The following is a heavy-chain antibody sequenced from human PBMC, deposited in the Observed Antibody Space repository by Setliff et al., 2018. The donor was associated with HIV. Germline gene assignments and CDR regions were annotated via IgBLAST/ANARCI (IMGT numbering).Heavy chain of an antibody. D-gene: IGHD3-22*01. CDR1: GGTFSSYA. CDR2: IIPIFGTA. CDR3: ARDRAHYYDSSGQMPFDI. V-gene: IGHV1-69*05. J-gene: IGHJ3*02. Sequence: SVKVSCKASGGTFSSYAISWVRQAPGQGLEWTGGIIPIFGTANYAQKFQGRVTITTDESTSTAYMELSSLRSEDTAVYYCARDRAHYYDSSGQMPFDIWGQGTMVTVSS.